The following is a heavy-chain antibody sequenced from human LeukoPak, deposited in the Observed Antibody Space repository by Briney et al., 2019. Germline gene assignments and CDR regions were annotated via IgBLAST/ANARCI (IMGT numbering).Heavy chain of an antibody. V-gene: IGHV1-46*01. D-gene: IGHD6-19*01. CDR1: GYTFTSYH. J-gene: IGHJ6*02. Sequence: GASVKVSCKASGYTFTSYHMHWVRQAPGQGLEWMGIINPSGGSTSYAQKFQGRVTTTRDTSTSTVYMELSSLRSEDTAVYYCARCTSGWYYYYGMDVWGQGTTVTVSS. CDR3: ARCTSGWYYYYGMDV. CDR2: INPSGGST.